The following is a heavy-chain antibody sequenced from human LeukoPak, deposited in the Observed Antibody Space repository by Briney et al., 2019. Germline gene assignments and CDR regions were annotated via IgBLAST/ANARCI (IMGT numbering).Heavy chain of an antibody. V-gene: IGHV3-30*03. CDR3: ASGSLGHYYDSSGYEY. Sequence: GGSLRLSCAASGFTFSSYAMSWVRQAPGKGLEWVGGIKFDGIQEFYADSVKGRFTVSKDTPKNTLHLQMDSLRAEDTAVYYCASGSLGHYYDSSGYEYWGQGTLVTVSS. CDR1: GFTFSSYA. J-gene: IGHJ4*02. D-gene: IGHD3-22*01. CDR2: IKFDGIQE.